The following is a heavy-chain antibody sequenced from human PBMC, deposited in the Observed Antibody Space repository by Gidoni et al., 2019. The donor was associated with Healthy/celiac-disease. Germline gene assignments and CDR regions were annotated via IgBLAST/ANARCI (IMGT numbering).Heavy chain of an antibody. CDR3: AKGYYGSGSYPGAFDI. CDR1: GFTFRSYA. J-gene: IGHJ3*02. Sequence: EVQLLESGGGLVQPGGSLRLSCAASGFTFRSYAMSWVRQAPGKGLEWVSAISGSGGSTYYADSVKGRFTISRDNSKNTLYLQMNSLRAEDTAVYYCAKGYYGSGSYPGAFDIWGQGTMVTVSS. D-gene: IGHD3-10*01. V-gene: IGHV3-23*01. CDR2: ISGSGGST.